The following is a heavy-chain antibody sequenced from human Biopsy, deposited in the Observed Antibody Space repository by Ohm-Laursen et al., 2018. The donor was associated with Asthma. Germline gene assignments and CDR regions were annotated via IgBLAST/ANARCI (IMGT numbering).Heavy chain of an antibody. J-gene: IGHJ1*01. CDR1: GFTFGDYW. V-gene: IGHV3-7*01. CDR2: IKHDGTEK. CDR3: AGTFHFWSPYHAEHYQL. D-gene: IGHD3-3*02. Sequence: GSLRLSCTASGFTFGDYWMSRVRQVPGKGLEWVANIKHDGTEKNHVDSLKGRFTISRDNAKNSLYLQMNSLRAEDTAVYYCAGTFHFWSPYHAEHYQLWGQGTLVTVPS.